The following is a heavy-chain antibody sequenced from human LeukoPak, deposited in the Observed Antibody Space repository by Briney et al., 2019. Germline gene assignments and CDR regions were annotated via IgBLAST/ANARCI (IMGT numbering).Heavy chain of an antibody. CDR2: IYYSGST. Sequence: SETLSLTCTVSGGSISSGGYYWSWIRQHPGKGLEWIGYIYYSGSTNYNPSLKSRVTISVDTSKNQFSLKLSPVTAADTAVYYCARASRAGGNFDYWGQGTLVTVSS. D-gene: IGHD2-8*02. J-gene: IGHJ4*02. CDR1: GGSISSGGYY. V-gene: IGHV4-61*08. CDR3: ARASRAGGNFDY.